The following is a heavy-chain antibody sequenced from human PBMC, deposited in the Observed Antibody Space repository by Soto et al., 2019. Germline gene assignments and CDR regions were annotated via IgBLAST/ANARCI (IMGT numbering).Heavy chain of an antibody. D-gene: IGHD3-3*01. CDR1: GFTFSSYS. CDR2: ISSSSSYI. Sequence: EVQLVESGGGLVKPGGSPRLSCAASGFTFSSYSMNWVRQAPGKGLEWVSSISSSSSYIYYADSVKGRFTISRDNAKNSLYLQMNSLRAEDTAVYYCARVVGPYDFWSGPNWFDPWGQGTLVTVSS. CDR3: ARVVGPYDFWSGPNWFDP. V-gene: IGHV3-21*01. J-gene: IGHJ5*02.